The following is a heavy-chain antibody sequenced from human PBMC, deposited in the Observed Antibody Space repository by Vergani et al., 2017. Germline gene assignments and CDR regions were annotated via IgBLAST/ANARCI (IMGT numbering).Heavy chain of an antibody. V-gene: IGHV3-73*01. J-gene: IGHJ6*02. CDR3: ATSYYYGSGSYYRGNYYYGMDV. D-gene: IGHD3-10*01. Sequence: VQLVESGGGVVQPGRSLRLSCAASGFTFSGSAMHWVRQASGKGLEWVGRIRSKANSYATAYAASVKGRFTISRDDSKNTAYLQMNSLKTEDTAVYYCATSYYYGSGSYYRGNYYYGMDVWGQGTTVTVSS. CDR2: IRSKANSYAT. CDR1: GFTFSGSA.